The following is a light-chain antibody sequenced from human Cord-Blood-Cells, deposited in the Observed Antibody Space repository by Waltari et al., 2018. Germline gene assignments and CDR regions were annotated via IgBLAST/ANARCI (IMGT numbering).Light chain of an antibody. CDR1: KLGDQY. CDR3: QAWDSSTAV. J-gene: IGLJ3*02. V-gene: IGLV3-1*01. CDR2: QDS. Sequence: SYELTQPPSVSVSPGQTASITCSGDKLGDQYACLYQQKPGQSPVLVIYQDSKRPSGIPERFSGSNSGNTATLTISGTQAMDEADYYCQAWDSSTAVFGGGTKLTVL.